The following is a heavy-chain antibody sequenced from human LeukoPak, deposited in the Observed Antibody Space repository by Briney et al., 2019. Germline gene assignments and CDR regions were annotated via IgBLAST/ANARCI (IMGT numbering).Heavy chain of an antibody. CDR3: ARDRITTFGVVNY. V-gene: IGHV3-11*04. CDR2: ISGSGTTI. J-gene: IGHJ4*02. Sequence: GGSLRLSCAASGFTFSDFHLSWIRQAPGKGLEWVSYISGSGTTIFYADSVKGRFTISRDNAKKSVYLQMNSLRAEDTAMYYCARDRITTFGVVNYWGQGTRVTVSS. D-gene: IGHD3-3*01. CDR1: GFTFSDFH.